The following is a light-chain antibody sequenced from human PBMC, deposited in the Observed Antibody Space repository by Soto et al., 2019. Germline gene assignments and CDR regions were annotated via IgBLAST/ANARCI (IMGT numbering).Light chain of an antibody. CDR2: GAS. CDR1: QTVGRDY. Sequence: EIVLTQSPGTLSMSPGEGATLSCRASQTVGRDYLAWYQQKPGQAPRLLIYGASSRATGIPDRFSGSGSGTDFTLTISRLEPEDFAVYYCQQYVSSPRTFGQGTKVDIK. CDR3: QQYVSSPRT. V-gene: IGKV3-20*01. J-gene: IGKJ1*01.